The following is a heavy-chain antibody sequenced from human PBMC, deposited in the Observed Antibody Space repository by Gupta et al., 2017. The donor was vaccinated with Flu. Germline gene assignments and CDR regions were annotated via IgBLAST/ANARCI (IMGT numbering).Heavy chain of an antibody. CDR1: FSFSNYG. Sequence: FSFSNYGMHWVRQAPGKGLEWVALISYDEKNKYYADSVKGRFTVSRDNSKNTLYLQMNSLKAEDTAVYYCAKELCGGDCYFDYWGQGTLVTVSS. CDR2: ISYDEKNK. CDR3: AKELCGGDCYFDY. D-gene: IGHD2-21*02. J-gene: IGHJ4*02. V-gene: IGHV3-30*18.